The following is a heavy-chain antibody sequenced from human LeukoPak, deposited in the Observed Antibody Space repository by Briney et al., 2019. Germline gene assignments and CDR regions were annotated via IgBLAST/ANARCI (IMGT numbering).Heavy chain of an antibody. Sequence: PGKSLRLSCAASGFTFSSYGMHWVRQAPGKGLEWVAVISYDGSNKYYADSVKGRFTISRDNSKNTLYLQMNSLRAEDTAVCYCAKVDKPSRYCSSTSCYMRDYYYGMDVWGKGTTVTVSS. CDR2: ISYDGSNK. D-gene: IGHD2-2*02. CDR1: GFTFSSYG. CDR3: AKVDKPSRYCSSTSCYMRDYYYGMDV. J-gene: IGHJ6*04. V-gene: IGHV3-30*18.